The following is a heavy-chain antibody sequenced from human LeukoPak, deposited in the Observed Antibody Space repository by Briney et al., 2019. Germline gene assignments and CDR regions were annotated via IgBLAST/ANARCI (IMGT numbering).Heavy chain of an antibody. J-gene: IGHJ5*02. D-gene: IGHD3-16*01. Sequence: PSETLSLTCTVSGGSISSGGYYWSWIRQHPGKGLEWFGYIYYSGSTYYHPSLKSRVTISVYTSKNQFSLKLSSVTAADTAVYYCAREYDYVWGSYEPWGQGTLVTVSS. CDR3: AREYDYVWGSYEP. CDR1: GGSISSGGYY. CDR2: IYYSGST. V-gene: IGHV4-31*03.